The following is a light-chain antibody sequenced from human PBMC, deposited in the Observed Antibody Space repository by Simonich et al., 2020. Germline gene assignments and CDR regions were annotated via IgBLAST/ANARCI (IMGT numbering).Light chain of an antibody. CDR1: QSLLHSNGYNS. J-gene: IGKJ4*01. CDR3: MQGTHWPLT. V-gene: IGKV2-28*01. Sequence: DFVMTQSPLSLPVTPGEPASISCRSSQSLLHSNGYNSLDCYLQKPGQSPQLLLYLGSNRASGVPDRFSGSGSGTDFTLKISRVEAEDVGVYYCMQGTHWPLTFGGGTKVEIK. CDR2: LGS.